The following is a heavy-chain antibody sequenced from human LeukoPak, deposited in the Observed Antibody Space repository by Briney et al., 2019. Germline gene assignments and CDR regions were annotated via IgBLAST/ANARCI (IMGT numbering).Heavy chain of an antibody. D-gene: IGHD1-26*01. J-gene: IGHJ4*02. V-gene: IGHV1-8*03. Sequence: ASVKVSCKASGYTFTSYDINWVRQATGQGLEWMGWMNPNSGNIGYAQKFQGRVTITRNTSISTAYMELSSLRSEDTAVYYCAKLQIPISGSSPPRDYWGQGTLVTVSS. CDR3: AKLQIPISGSSPPRDY. CDR2: MNPNSGNI. CDR1: GYTFTSYD.